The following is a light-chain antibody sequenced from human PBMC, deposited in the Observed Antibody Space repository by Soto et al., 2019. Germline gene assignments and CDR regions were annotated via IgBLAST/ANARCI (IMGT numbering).Light chain of an antibody. Sequence: DIQMTQSPSSLSASLGDRVTITCRASQSISSYLNWYQQKPGKDPKLLIYAASSLQSGVPSSFSGSGSGTDFTLTISSLQHEDFATYYCQQSYSTFPYTLGLGTKLDIK. CDR3: QQSYSTFPYT. J-gene: IGKJ2*01. V-gene: IGKV1-39*01. CDR2: AAS. CDR1: QSISSY.